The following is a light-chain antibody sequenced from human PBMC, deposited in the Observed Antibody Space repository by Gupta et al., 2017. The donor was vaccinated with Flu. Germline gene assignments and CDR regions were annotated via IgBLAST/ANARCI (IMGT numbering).Light chain of an antibody. Sequence: EILLPQSPGTLSLFPGERATLSCRASQSVRSGYLAWYQQRPGQTPSLLIYATSNRATGIPDRFSDSGSETEFIVTIRRLEPEDSAVYYCQQEINSPWTFGQGTKVQIK. V-gene: IGKV3-20*01. CDR1: QSVRSGY. CDR2: ATS. J-gene: IGKJ1*01. CDR3: QQEINSPWT.